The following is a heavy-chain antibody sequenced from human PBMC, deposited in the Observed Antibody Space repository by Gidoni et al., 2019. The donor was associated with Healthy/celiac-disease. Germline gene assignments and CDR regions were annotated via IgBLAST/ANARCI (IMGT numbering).Heavy chain of an antibody. CDR1: GFPFSSYG. D-gene: IGHD6-19*01. J-gene: IGHJ3*02. CDR2: IWDDGSNK. CDR3: ARGGSGWYYAFDI. V-gene: IGHV3-33*01. Sequence: VQLVESGGGVVQPGRSLRLSCGASGFPFSSYGMHWVRQAPGKGLEWVAVIWDDGSNKYYADSVKGRFTISRDNSKNTLYLQMNSLRAEDTAVYYCARGGSGWYYAFDIWGQGTMVTVSS.